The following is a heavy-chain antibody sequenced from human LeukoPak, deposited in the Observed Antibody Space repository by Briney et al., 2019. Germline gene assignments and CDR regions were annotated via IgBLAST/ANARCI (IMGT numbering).Heavy chain of an antibody. CDR2: ISGSGGSA. Sequence: PGGSLRLSCAASGFTFNHYAMSWVRQAPGKGLEWVSGISGSGGSAYYADSVKGRFTISRDNAKNLLFLQMNGLRAEDTALYYCARGRSITLLRGVAMSDGFDIWGQGAMVAVSS. D-gene: IGHD3-10*01. J-gene: IGHJ3*02. CDR3: ARGRSITLLRGVAMSDGFDI. V-gene: IGHV3-23*01. CDR1: GFTFNHYA.